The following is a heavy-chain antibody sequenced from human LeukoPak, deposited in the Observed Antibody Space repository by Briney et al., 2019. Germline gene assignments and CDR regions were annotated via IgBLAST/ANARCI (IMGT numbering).Heavy chain of an antibody. Sequence: ASVKVSCKASGYTFTSYDINWVRRAPGQGLEWMGWMNPNSGNTGYAQRFQGRVTMTTDTSTSTAYMELRSLRSDDTAVYYCARERNYYDSTDPKYYFDYWGQGTLVTVSS. CDR1: GYTFTSYD. J-gene: IGHJ4*02. CDR3: ARERNYYDSTDPKYYFDY. V-gene: IGHV1-8*01. CDR2: MNPNSGNT. D-gene: IGHD3-22*01.